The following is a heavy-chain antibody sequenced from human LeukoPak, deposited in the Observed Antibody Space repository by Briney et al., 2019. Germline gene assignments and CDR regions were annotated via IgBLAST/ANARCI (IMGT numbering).Heavy chain of an antibody. CDR2: ISGSGGST. J-gene: IGHJ4*02. Sequence: RSGGSLRLSCAASGFTFSSYAMSWVRQAPGKGLEWVSAISGSGGSTYYADSVKGRFTISRDNSKNTLFLQMHSLRAEDTAIYYCAKHATEGGSSSTSSWDYWGQGTLVTVSS. V-gene: IGHV3-23*01. CDR1: GFTFSSYA. CDR3: AKHATEGGSSSTSSWDY. D-gene: IGHD2-2*01.